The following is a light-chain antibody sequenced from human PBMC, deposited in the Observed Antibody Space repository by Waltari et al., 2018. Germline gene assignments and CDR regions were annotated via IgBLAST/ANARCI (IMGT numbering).Light chain of an antibody. CDR1: KSFSRF. Sequence: ERVLTQSPGTLSLSPGESGTLSCRASKSFSRFLGWYQQKPGQAPRLLNYGASTRATGIPDRFSGSETGTDFSLTLSRLEPEDFAVYYCQKYDRLPATFGQGTKVEIK. V-gene: IGKV3-20*01. J-gene: IGKJ1*01. CDR3: QKYDRLPAT. CDR2: GAS.